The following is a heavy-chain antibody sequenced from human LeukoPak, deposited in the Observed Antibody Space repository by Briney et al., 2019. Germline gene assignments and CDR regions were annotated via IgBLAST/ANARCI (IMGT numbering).Heavy chain of an antibody. D-gene: IGHD6-19*01. V-gene: IGHV1-2*02. CDR2: INPNSGGT. Sequence: GASVKVSCKASGYTFTGYYMHWVRQAPGQGLEGMGWINPNSGGTNYAQKFQGRVTMTRDTSISTAYMELSRLRSDDTAVYYCAREELPILAVAGTIDFDYWGQGTLVTVSS. J-gene: IGHJ4*02. CDR1: GYTFTGYY. CDR3: AREELPILAVAGTIDFDY.